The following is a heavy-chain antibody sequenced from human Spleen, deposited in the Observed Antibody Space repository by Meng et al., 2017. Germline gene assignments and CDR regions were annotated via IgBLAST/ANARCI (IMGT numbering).Heavy chain of an antibody. CDR3: ASNDLGARRGFGY. CDR2: IYHSGST. Sequence: QVQLQESGPGLVKPSGTLSLTCAVSGASISSDNWWSWVRQPPGKGLEWIGEIYHSGSTNYNPSLKSRITISVDKPKNQFSLTLSSVTAADTAVYYCASNDLGARRGFGYWGQGTLVTVSS. V-gene: IGHV4-4*02. D-gene: IGHD1-26*01. CDR1: GASISSDNW. J-gene: IGHJ4*02.